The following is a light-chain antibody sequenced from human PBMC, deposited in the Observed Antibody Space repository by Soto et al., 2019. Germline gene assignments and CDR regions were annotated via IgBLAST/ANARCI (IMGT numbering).Light chain of an antibody. CDR3: QQRSNWPIT. J-gene: IGKJ5*01. CDR2: GAS. V-gene: IGKV3D-20*02. CDR1: QSVSSSY. Sequence: EIVLTQSPGTLSLSPGERATLSCRASQSVSSSYLAWYRQKPGQAPRLLIYGASSRATGIPDRFSGSGSGTDFTLTISRLEPEDFAVYYCQQRSNWPITFGQGTRLEIK.